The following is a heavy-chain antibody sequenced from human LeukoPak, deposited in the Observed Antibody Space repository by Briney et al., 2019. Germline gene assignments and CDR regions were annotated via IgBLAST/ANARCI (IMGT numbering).Heavy chain of an antibody. D-gene: IGHD6-19*01. J-gene: IGHJ1*01. CDR2: MNPNSGNT. CDR1: GGTFSSYA. V-gene: IGHV1-8*02. Sequence: ASVKVSCKASGGTFSSYAISWVRQATGQGLEWMGWMNPNSGNTGYAQKFQGRVTMTRNTSISTAYMELSSLRSEDTAVYYCARGFMSRGAVAFQHWGQGTLVTVSS. CDR3: ARGFMSRGAVAFQH.